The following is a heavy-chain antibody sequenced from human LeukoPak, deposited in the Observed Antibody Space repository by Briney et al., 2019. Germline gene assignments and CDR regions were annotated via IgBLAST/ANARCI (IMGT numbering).Heavy chain of an antibody. CDR3: AKDREDKVVTHLLAWSGY. CDR1: GFSFSGHW. J-gene: IGHJ4*02. D-gene: IGHD5-12*01. CDR2: ISPTGSTT. V-gene: IGHV3-74*01. Sequence: GGSLRLSCIASGFSFSGHWMHWARKLPGKGLVWVSRISPTGSTTSYADSVKGRFTVSRDNSKNTLYLQMNSLRAEDTAVYYCAKDREDKVVTHLLAWSGYWGQGTLVTVSS.